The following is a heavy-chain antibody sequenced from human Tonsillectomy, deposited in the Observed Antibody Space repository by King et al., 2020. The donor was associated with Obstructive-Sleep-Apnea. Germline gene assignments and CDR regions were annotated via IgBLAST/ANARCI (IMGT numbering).Heavy chain of an antibody. Sequence: VQLVESGGGLVQPGGSLRLSCASSGITFSSYRMNWVRQAPGKGLEWVSFISSRTSTRYYADSVKGRFTISRDNAKNSLYLQMNSLRAEDTAVYYCATGGPDAFDFWGRGTMVTVSS. D-gene: IGHD3-16*01. J-gene: IGHJ3*01. V-gene: IGHV3-48*04. CDR2: ISSRTSTR. CDR1: GITFSSYR. CDR3: ATGGPDAFDF.